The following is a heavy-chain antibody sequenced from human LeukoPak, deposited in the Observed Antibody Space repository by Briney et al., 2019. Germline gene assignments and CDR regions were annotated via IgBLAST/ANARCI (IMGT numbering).Heavy chain of an antibody. CDR3: ARGPSITMIRGGQWYYYMDV. Sequence: ASVKVSCKASGYTITNNYMHWVRQAPGQGLEWMGVINPSGGSTNYAQKFQGRVTMTRDTSTNTVYMELSSLRSEDTAVYYCARGPSITMIRGGQWYYYMDVWGKGTTVTISS. CDR1: GYTITNNY. D-gene: IGHD3-10*01. V-gene: IGHV1-46*01. J-gene: IGHJ6*03. CDR2: INPSGGST.